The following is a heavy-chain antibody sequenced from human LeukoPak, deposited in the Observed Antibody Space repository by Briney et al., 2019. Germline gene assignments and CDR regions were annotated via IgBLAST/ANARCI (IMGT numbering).Heavy chain of an antibody. CDR3: ARAPRMAAVAGHDY. V-gene: IGHV3-9*01. CDR1: GIIFSNYW. D-gene: IGHD6-19*01. Sequence: QPGGSLRLSCAASGIIFSNYWMHWVRQAPGKGLEWVSGISWNSGSIGYADSVKGRFTISRDNAKNSLYLQMNSLRAEDTALYYCARAPRMAAVAGHDYWGQGTLVTVSS. CDR2: ISWNSGSI. J-gene: IGHJ4*02.